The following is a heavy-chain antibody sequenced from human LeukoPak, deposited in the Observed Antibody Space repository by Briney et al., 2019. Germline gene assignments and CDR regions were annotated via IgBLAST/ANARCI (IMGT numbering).Heavy chain of an antibody. CDR3: ARKNFYPYWYFDV. J-gene: IGHJ2*01. V-gene: IGHV4-59*08. CDR1: GGSISGHY. CDR2: IYDSGTA. D-gene: IGHD3-3*01. Sequence: PSETLSLTCTVSGGSISGHYWNWIRQSPEKGLEWLGYIYDSGTANYNPSLKSRVAISIDTSKNQFSLSLNSLTAADTAIYFCARKNFYPYWYFDVWGRGTLVTVSS.